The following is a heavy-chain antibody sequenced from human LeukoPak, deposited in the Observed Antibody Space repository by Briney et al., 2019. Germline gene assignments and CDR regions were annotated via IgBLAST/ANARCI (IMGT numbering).Heavy chain of an antibody. J-gene: IGHJ4*02. CDR3: ARGEDGLYYFDY. CDR1: GGSFSGYY. V-gene: IGHV4-34*01. CDR2: INHSGST. Sequence: SETLSLTCAVYGGSFSGYYWSWIRQPPGKGLEWIGEINHSGSTNYNPSLKSRVTISVDTSKNQFSLKLSSVTAADTAVYYCARGEDGLYYFDYWGQGTLVTVSS. D-gene: IGHD4-17*01.